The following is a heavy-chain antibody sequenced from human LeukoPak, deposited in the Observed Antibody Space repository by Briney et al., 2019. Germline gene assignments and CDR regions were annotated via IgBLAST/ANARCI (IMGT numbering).Heavy chain of an antibody. CDR2: ISSSGSTI. CDR1: GFTFSSYE. J-gene: IGHJ5*02. D-gene: IGHD5-24*01. CDR3: ARGVEMATIFA. Sequence: GGSLRLSCAASGFTFSSYEMNWVRQAPGKGLEWVSYISSSGSTIYYADSVKGRFTISRDNDKNSLYLQMNSLRAEDTAVYYCARGVEMATIFAWGQGTLVTVSS. V-gene: IGHV3-48*03.